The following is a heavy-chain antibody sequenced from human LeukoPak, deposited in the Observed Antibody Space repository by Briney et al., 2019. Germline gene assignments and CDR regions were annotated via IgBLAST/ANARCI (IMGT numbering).Heavy chain of an antibody. Sequence: QAGRSLRLSCTASGFTFGDYAMSWFRQAPGKGLERVGLIRSKAYGGTTEYAASVKGRFTISRDDSKSIAYLQMNSLKTEDTAVYYCTRVNTAMVLDYWGQGTLVTVSS. CDR2: IRSKAYGGTT. CDR1: GFTFGDYA. V-gene: IGHV3-49*03. D-gene: IGHD5-18*01. J-gene: IGHJ4*02. CDR3: TRVNTAMVLDY.